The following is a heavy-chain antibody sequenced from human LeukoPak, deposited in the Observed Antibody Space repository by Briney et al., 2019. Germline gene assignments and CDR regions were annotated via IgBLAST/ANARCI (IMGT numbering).Heavy chain of an antibody. Sequence: ASVKVSCKASGYTFTSYGITWVRQAPGQGLEWMGWISGSNGNTNYAQKLQGRVTMTTDTSTNTAYMELTTLRSDDTAVYYCARTCVSASCYFIYWGQGTLVTVSS. CDR3: ARTCVSASCYFIY. CDR2: ISGSNGNT. V-gene: IGHV1-18*01. J-gene: IGHJ4*02. CDR1: GYTFTSYG. D-gene: IGHD2-2*01.